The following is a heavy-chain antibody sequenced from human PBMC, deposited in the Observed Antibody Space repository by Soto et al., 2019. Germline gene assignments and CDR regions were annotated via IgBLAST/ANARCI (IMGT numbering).Heavy chain of an antibody. D-gene: IGHD3-3*01. Sequence: GGSLRLSCAASGFTFSSYAMSWVHQAPGKGLEWVSAISGSGGSTYYADSVKGRFTISRDNSKNTLYLQMNSLRAEDTAVYYCAKEGRLDDFWSGYRSDYWGQGTLVTVSS. CDR3: AKEGRLDDFWSGYRSDY. J-gene: IGHJ4*02. V-gene: IGHV3-23*01. CDR1: GFTFSSYA. CDR2: ISGSGGST.